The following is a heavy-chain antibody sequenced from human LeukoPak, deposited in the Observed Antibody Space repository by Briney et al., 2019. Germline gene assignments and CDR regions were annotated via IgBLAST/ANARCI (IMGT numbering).Heavy chain of an antibody. CDR1: GFTFSSYE. CDR2: ISSRGTTI. CDR3: ARDRWFDP. Sequence: ESGGGLVQPGGSLRLSCAVSGFTFSSYEMNWVRQAPGKGLEWVSCISSRGTTIYYVDSVKGRFTISRDNAKNSLYLQMNSLRAEDTAVYYCARDRWFDPWGQGTLVTASS. J-gene: IGHJ5*02. V-gene: IGHV3-48*03.